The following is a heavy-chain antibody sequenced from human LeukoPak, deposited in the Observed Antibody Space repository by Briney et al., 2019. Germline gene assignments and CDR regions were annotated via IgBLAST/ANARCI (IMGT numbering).Heavy chain of an antibody. J-gene: IGHJ4*02. CDR2: ISSSSSYI. Sequence: PGGSLRLSCAASGFTFSSYSMNWVRQAPGKGLEWVSSISSSSSYIYYADSVKGRFTIPRDNAKNTLYMQMNSLRAEDTAVYYCARDIEAAGLFLDYWGQGTLVTVSS. V-gene: IGHV3-21*01. CDR1: GFTFSSYS. CDR3: ARDIEAAGLFLDY. D-gene: IGHD6-13*01.